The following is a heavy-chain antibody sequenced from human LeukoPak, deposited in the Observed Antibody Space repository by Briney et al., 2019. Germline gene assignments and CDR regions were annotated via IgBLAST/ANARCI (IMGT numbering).Heavy chain of an antibody. CDR1: GFTFSIYS. D-gene: IGHD3-22*01. CDR2: ISSSSSYI. CDR3: ARYYYDSSGQRDYFDY. V-gene: IGHV3-21*01. Sequence: GGSLRLSCAASGFTFSIYSMNWVRQAPGKGLEWVSSISSSSSYIYYADSVKGRFTISRDNAKNSLYLQMNSLRAEDTAVYYCARYYYDSSGQRDYFDYWGQGTLVTVSS. J-gene: IGHJ4*02.